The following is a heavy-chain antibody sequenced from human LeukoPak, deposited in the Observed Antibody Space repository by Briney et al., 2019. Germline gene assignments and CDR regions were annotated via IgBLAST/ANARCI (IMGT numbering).Heavy chain of an antibody. D-gene: IGHD6-19*01. J-gene: IGHJ4*02. V-gene: IGHV4-61*02. Sequence: SQTLSLTCTVSGGSSSSGSYYWSWIRQPAGKGLEWIGRIYTSGSTNYNPSLKSRVTISVDTSKNQFSLKLSSVTAADTAVYYCAREAASIAVAGTDLHGGKDYWGQGTLVTVSS. CDR3: AREAASIAVAGTDLHGGKDY. CDR1: GGSSSSGSYY. CDR2: IYTSGST.